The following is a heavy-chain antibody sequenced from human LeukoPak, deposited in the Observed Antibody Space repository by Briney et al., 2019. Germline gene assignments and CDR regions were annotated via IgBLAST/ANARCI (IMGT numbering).Heavy chain of an antibody. CDR2: IYSVGST. CDR1: GFTFISNY. CDR3: ARDLADYDILTGYQYYYYMDV. J-gene: IGHJ6*03. V-gene: IGHV3-53*01. Sequence: PGGSLSLSCPPSGFTFISNYISWFRQAPGKGLEGVSVIYSVGSTYYADSVKGRFTISRGNSKNTLYLQMNSLRAEDTAVYYCARDLADYDILTGYQYYYYMDVWGKGTTVTVSS. D-gene: IGHD3-9*01.